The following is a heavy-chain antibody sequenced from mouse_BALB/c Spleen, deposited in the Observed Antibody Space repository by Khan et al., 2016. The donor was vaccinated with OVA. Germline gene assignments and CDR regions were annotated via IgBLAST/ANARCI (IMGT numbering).Heavy chain of an antibody. Sequence: QVQLQQSGAELVRPGVSVKISCKGSGYTFTDYTMHWVKQSHAKSLEWIGVISTYYGDTNYNQKFKGKATMTVDKSSNTAYMDLDRLTSEDSAIYYGGRWGGGERFAYWGQGTLVTVSA. V-gene: IGHV1S137*01. CDR1: GYTFTDYT. J-gene: IGHJ3*01. CDR2: ISTYYGDT. CDR3: GRWGGGERFAY.